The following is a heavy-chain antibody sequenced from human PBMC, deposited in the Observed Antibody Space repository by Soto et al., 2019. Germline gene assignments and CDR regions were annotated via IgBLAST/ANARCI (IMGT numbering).Heavy chain of an antibody. Sequence: RQAPGQGLAWIGTIFPLTDIPDYAQNFHARLTISADKSTRTAYIELSSLTSFVTAVYYCATSGGCWYLCWGQGTLVTVSS. V-gene: IGHV1-69*02. D-gene: IGHD6-13*01. CDR3: ATSGGCWYLC. J-gene: IGHJ4*01. CDR2: IFPLTDIP.